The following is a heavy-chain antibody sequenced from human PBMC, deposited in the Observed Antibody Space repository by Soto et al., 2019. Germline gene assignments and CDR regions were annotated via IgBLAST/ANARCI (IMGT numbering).Heavy chain of an antibody. D-gene: IGHD6-19*01. V-gene: IGHV1-2*02. CDR2: INPNDGGT. CDR1: GYSFTAYH. CDR3: ARDTVDGTDF. Sequence: AASVKVSCKASGYSFTAYHMHWLRQAPGQGPEWMGWINPNDGGTNYAQNFQGRVSMTRDTSSSTGYMELTGLRSDDTAVYYCARDTVDGTDFWGQGTLVTVS. J-gene: IGHJ4*02.